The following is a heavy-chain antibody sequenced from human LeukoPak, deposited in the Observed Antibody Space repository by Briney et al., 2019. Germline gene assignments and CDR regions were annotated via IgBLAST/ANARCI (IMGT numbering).Heavy chain of an antibody. J-gene: IGHJ4*02. CDR1: GFTFSSYS. CDR3: ARDDNYAFDY. Sequence: PGRTLRLSCVASGFTFSSYSMNSVRQAPAKGLEWVSYIAGGSGNIYYADSVKGRFTISRDNAKNSLYLQVNSLRDEDTAIYYCARDDNYAFDYWGQGTLVTVSS. D-gene: IGHD1-1*01. CDR2: IAGGSGNI. V-gene: IGHV3-48*02.